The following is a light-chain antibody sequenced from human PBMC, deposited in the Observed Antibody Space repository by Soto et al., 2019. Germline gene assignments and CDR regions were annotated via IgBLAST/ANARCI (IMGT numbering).Light chain of an antibody. Sequence: SPATLSLSQEERAPLSSRLSLSVSVYLDWYQQTPGQAPRLLISDASNRATGIPARFSGSGSGTDFTLTISSLEPEDFAVYYCHQRQYWPLITFGQGTLLEIK. CDR3: HQRQYWPLIT. J-gene: IGKJ5*01. CDR2: DAS. CDR1: LSVSVY. V-gene: IGKV3-11*01.